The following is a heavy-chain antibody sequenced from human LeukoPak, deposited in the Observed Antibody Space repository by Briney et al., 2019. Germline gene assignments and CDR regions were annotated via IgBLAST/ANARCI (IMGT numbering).Heavy chain of an antibody. Sequence: ASVKVSCKASGYTYTSYGISWVRQAPGQGLEWMGIINPSGGSTSYAQKFQGRVTMTRDMSTSTVYMELSSLRSEDTAVYYCARDSSYYGSGSNWTLDFDYWGQGTLVTVSS. J-gene: IGHJ4*02. V-gene: IGHV1-46*01. CDR1: GYTYTSYG. CDR3: ARDSSYYGSGSNWTLDFDY. CDR2: INPSGGST. D-gene: IGHD3-10*01.